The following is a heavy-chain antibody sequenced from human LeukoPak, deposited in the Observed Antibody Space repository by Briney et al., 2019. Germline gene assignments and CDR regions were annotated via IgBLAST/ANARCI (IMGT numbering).Heavy chain of an antibody. Sequence: ASVKVSCKASGYTFTGYYMHWVRQAPGQGLEWMGWINPNSGGTNYAQKFQGRVTMTRDTSISTAYMELSRLRSDDTAVYYCARDAYGDYVPGNWFDPWGQGTLVTVSS. CDR2: INPNSGGT. CDR1: GYTFTGYY. V-gene: IGHV1-2*02. D-gene: IGHD4-17*01. CDR3: ARDAYGDYVPGNWFDP. J-gene: IGHJ5*02.